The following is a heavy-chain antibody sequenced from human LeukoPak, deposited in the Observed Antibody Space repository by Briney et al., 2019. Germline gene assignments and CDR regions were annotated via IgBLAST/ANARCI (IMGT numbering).Heavy chain of an antibody. D-gene: IGHD3-22*01. CDR1: GYTLTELS. Sequence: GASVKVSCKVSGYTLTELSMHWVRQAPGKGLEWMGGFDPEDGETIYAQKFQGRVTMTEDTSTDTAYMELSSLRSEDTAVYYCATSESFSSGSFPNWFDPWGQGTLVTVSS. CDR3: ATSESFSSGSFPNWFDP. J-gene: IGHJ5*02. V-gene: IGHV1-24*01. CDR2: FDPEDGET.